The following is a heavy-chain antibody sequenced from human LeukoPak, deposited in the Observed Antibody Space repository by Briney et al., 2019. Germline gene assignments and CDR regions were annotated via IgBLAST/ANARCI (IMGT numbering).Heavy chain of an antibody. CDR1: GFSISNYG. V-gene: IGHV3-30*19. CDR2: IQYDGSNK. Sequence: GGSLRLSCAASGFSISNYGIHWVRQAPGKGLEWVAFIQYDGSNKYYADSVKGRFTISRDNSKNTLFLQMNSLRAEDTAVYYCARLGRGEMATDFDYWGQGTLVTVSS. J-gene: IGHJ4*02. D-gene: IGHD5-24*01. CDR3: ARLGRGEMATDFDY.